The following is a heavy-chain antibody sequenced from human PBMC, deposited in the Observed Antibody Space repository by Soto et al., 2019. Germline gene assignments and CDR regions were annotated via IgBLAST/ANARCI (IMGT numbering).Heavy chain of an antibody. CDR2: IIPIFGTA. D-gene: IGHD5-18*01. CDR1: GGTFSSYA. V-gene: IGHV1-69*13. J-gene: IGHJ1*01. Sequence: GASVKVSCKASGGTFSSYAISWVRQAPGQGLEWMGGIIPIFGTANYAQKFQGRVTITADESTSTAYTELSSLRSEDTAVYYCARDWNSYGPKGRGYFQHWGQGTLVTVSS. CDR3: ARDWNSYGPKGRGYFQH.